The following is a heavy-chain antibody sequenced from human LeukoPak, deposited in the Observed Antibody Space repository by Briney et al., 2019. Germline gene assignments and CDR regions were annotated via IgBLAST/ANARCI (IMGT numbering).Heavy chain of an antibody. J-gene: IGHJ3*02. CDR1: GYTFTTFD. CDR2: MNPNSGNT. CDR3: ARGGSYYDSSKDAFDI. D-gene: IGHD3-22*01. Sequence: ASVKVSCKASGYTFTTFDINWVRQATGQGLEWMGWMNPNSGNTGYAQKFQGRVTMTRDTSTNTVYMELSSLRSEDTALYYCARGGSYYDSSKDAFDIWGQGTMVTVSS. V-gene: IGHV1-8*02.